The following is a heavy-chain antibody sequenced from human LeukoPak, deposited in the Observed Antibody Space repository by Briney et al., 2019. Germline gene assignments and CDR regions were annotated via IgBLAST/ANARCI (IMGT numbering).Heavy chain of an antibody. V-gene: IGHV3-23*01. CDR1: GFTFSTYV. CDR3: AKDGSSGIAAAADAFDV. J-gene: IGHJ3*01. CDR2: ISGSGGST. Sequence: GGSLRLSCAASGFTFSTYVMSWVRQAPGQGLEWVSAISGSGGSTYYADSVKGRFTISRDNSKNTLYLQMNSLRAEDTAIYYCAKDGSSGIAAAADAFDVWGQGTMVTVSS. D-gene: IGHD6-13*01.